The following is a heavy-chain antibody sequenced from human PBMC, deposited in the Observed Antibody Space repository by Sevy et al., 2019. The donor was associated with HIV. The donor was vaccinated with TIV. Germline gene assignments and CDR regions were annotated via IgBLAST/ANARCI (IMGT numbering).Heavy chain of an antibody. V-gene: IGHV3-7*01. CDR3: AGELWPGDY. CDR2: VNQDGSQK. J-gene: IGHJ4*02. Sequence: GGSLRLSCAASGFTFSYYYMGWVRPAPGQGLGWVANVNQDGSQKHNVGSVKGRFSDSIYKAKNSVYLQMNRLRVDDIGIYYCAGELWPGDYWGQGTLVTVSS. CDR1: GFTFSYYY. D-gene: IGHD2-21*01.